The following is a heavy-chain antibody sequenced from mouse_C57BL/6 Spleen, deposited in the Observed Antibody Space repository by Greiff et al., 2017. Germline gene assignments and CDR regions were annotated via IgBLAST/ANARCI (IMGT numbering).Heavy chain of an antibody. Sequence: VQLQQSGPELVKPGASVKISCKASGYTFTDYYMNWVKQSHGKSLEWIGDINPNNGGTSYNQKFKGKATLTVDKSSSTAYMELRSLTSEDSAVYYCASPSYYGSSPFAYWGQGTLVTVSA. D-gene: IGHD1-1*01. CDR2: INPNNGGT. CDR3: ASPSYYGSSPFAY. J-gene: IGHJ3*01. CDR1: GYTFTDYY. V-gene: IGHV1-26*01.